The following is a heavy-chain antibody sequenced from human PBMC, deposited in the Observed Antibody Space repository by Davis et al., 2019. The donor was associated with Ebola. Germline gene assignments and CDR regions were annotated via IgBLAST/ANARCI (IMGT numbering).Heavy chain of an antibody. Sequence: MPSETLSLTCTVSGGSISSGGYYWSWIRQHPGKGLEWIGYIYYSGSTYYNPSLKSRVTISVDTSKNQFSLKLSSVTAADTAVYYCARQLGFGELLFRWFDPWGQGTLVTVSS. D-gene: IGHD3-10*01. J-gene: IGHJ5*02. V-gene: IGHV4-31*03. CDR3: ARQLGFGELLFRWFDP. CDR1: GGSISSGGYY. CDR2: IYYSGST.